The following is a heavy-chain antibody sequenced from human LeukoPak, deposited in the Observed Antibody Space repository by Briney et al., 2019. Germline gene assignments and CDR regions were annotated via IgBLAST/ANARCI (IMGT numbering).Heavy chain of an antibody. J-gene: IGHJ5*02. CDR1: GYSISSGYY. V-gene: IGHV4-38-2*01. CDR2: IYHSGST. D-gene: IGHD3-22*01. CDR3: ARHYDSGGYYYRTWFDP. Sequence: SETLSLTCAVSGYSISSGYYWGWIRQPPGKGLGWIGSIYHSGSTYYNPSLKSRVTISVDTSKNQFSLKLSSVTAADTAVYYCARHYDSGGYYYRTWFDPWGQGTLVTVSS.